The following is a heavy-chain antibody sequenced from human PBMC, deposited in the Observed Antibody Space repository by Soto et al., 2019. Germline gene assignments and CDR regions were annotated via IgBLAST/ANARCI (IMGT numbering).Heavy chain of an antibody. CDR3: ARGRGITGTTSFDY. CDR2: MNPNSGNT. Sequence: QVPLVQSGAEVKKPGASVKVSCKASGYTFTSYDINWVRQATGQGLEWMGWMNPNSGNTGYAQKFQGRVTMTRNTXXSTAYMELSSLRSEDTAVYYCARGRGITGTTSFDYWGQGTLVTVSS. CDR1: GYTFTSYD. D-gene: IGHD1-7*01. V-gene: IGHV1-8*01. J-gene: IGHJ4*02.